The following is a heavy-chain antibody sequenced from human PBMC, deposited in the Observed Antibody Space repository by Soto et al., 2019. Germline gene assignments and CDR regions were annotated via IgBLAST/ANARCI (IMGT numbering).Heavy chain of an antibody. CDR2: MHHSGNT. J-gene: IGHJ4*02. V-gene: IGHV4-4*02. Sequence: SETLSLTCAVSGGSLNASNWWTWLRQSPPTSLLWIGEMHHSGNTYYNPSLKSRVTISVDTSKNQFSLKLTSVTAADTAVYYCARYYHDSSSYSPVANWGKGTMVTVSS. CDR1: GGSLNASNW. CDR3: ARYYHDSSSYSPVAN. D-gene: IGHD3-22*01.